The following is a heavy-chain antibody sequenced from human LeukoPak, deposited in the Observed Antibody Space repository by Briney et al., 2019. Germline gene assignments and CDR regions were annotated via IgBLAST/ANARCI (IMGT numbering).Heavy chain of an antibody. Sequence: ASVKVSCKASGYTFTGYYMHWVRQAPGQGLEWMGWINPNSGGTNYAQKFQGWVTVTRDTSISTAYMELSRLRSDDTAVYYCARGPRFGGVIVPDFYYGMDVWGKGTTVTVSS. CDR1: GYTFTGYY. J-gene: IGHJ6*04. D-gene: IGHD3-16*02. CDR2: INPNSGGT. V-gene: IGHV1-2*04. CDR3: ARGPRFGGVIVPDFYYGMDV.